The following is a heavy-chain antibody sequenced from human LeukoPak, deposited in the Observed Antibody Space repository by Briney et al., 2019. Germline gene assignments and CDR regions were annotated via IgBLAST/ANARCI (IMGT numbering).Heavy chain of an antibody. CDR2: ISWNSGSI. CDR3: AKVMTTVTTYAFDY. D-gene: IGHD4-17*01. CDR1: GFTFYDYA. J-gene: IGHJ4*02. Sequence: QPGRSLRLSCAASGFTFYDYAMHWVRQAPGKGLEWVSGISWNSGSIGYADSVKGRFTISRDNAKNSLYLQMNSLRAEDTALYYCAKVMTTVTTYAFDYWGQGTLVTVSS. V-gene: IGHV3-9*01.